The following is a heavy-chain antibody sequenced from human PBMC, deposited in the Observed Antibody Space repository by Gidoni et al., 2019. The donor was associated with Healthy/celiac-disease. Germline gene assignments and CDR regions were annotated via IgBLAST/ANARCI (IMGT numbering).Heavy chain of an antibody. D-gene: IGHD3-3*01. V-gene: IGHV6-1*01. CDR1: GDIVSSHSAA. Sequence: QVQLQQSGPGLVKPSQTLSLTCAISGDIVSSHSAACNWIRQSPSRGLEWLGRTYDRSKWYNDYAGAGKSRITINQDTAKNQVSLQMNSVTPEYTTVYYCERDPGYDFWSGYPIGMDVWGQGTTVTVSS. CDR2: TYDRSKWYN. CDR3: ERDPGYDFWSGYPIGMDV. J-gene: IGHJ6*02.